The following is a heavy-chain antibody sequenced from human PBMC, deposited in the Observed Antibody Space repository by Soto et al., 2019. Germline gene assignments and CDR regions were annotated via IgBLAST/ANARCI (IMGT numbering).Heavy chain of an antibody. Sequence: ASVKVSCKASGYTFTSYGISWGRQAPGQGIEWMGWISAYNGNTNYAQKLQGRVNMTTDTSTSTAYMELRSLRSDDTAVYYCAKAPVYASSGYSPTPAEYFQHWGQGTRVTVSS. V-gene: IGHV1-18*01. J-gene: IGHJ1*01. CDR2: ISAYNGNT. CDR1: GYTFTSYG. D-gene: IGHD6-25*01. CDR3: AKAPVYASSGYSPTPAEYFQH.